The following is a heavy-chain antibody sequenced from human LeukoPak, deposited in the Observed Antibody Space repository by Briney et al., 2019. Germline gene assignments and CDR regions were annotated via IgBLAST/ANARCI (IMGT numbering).Heavy chain of an antibody. CDR2: IYYSGSA. D-gene: IGHD6-13*01. Sequence: PSETLSLTCTVSGGSISSYYWSWIRQPPGKGLEWIGYIYYSGSANYHPSLKSRVTISVDTSKNRFSLRLSSVTAADTAVYYCARVTGYMVEDYFDYWGQGTLVAVSS. CDR1: GGSISSYY. J-gene: IGHJ4*02. CDR3: ARVTGYMVEDYFDY. V-gene: IGHV4-59*01.